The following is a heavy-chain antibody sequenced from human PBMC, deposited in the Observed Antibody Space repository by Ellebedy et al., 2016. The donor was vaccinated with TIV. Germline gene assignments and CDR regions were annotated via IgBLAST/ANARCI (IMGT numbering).Heavy chain of an antibody. CDR2: IYSANTT. Sequence: GGSLRLSCAASGFSVSTTYMKWVRQAPGKGLEWVSVIYSANTTYYADSVKGRFTISRDNAKNSLYLQMNSLRAEDTAVYYCARDGAYVAATAIRAFDIWGQGTMVTVSS. V-gene: IGHV3-53*01. CDR3: ARDGAYVAATAIRAFDI. J-gene: IGHJ3*02. CDR1: GFSVSTTY. D-gene: IGHD2-21*02.